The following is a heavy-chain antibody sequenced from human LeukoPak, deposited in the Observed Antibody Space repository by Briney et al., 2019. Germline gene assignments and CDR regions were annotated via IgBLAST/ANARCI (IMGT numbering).Heavy chain of an antibody. CDR3: ARESDSSSWYYFDY. D-gene: IGHD6-13*01. V-gene: IGHV3-30-3*01. J-gene: IGHJ4*02. CDR2: ISYDGNNK. Sequence: GGSLRLSCAASGFTFSNAWMNWVRQAPGKGLEWVAIISYDGNNKYYADSVKGRFTISRDKSENTLYLQMNSLRVEDTAVYYCARESDSSSWYYFDYWGQGTLVTVSS. CDR1: GFTFSNAW.